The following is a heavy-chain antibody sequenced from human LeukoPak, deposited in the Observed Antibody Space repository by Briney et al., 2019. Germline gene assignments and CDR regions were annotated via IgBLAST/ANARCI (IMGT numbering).Heavy chain of an antibody. CDR1: GFTFSSYG. CDR2: ISYDGSNK. Sequence: GGSLRLSRAASGFTFSSYGMHWVRQAPGKGLEWVAVISYDGSNKYYADSVKGRFTISRDNSKNTLYLQMNSLRAEDTAVYYCAKVLGIAAAGTEDYWGQGTLVTVSS. CDR3: AKVLGIAAAGTEDY. V-gene: IGHV3-30*18. J-gene: IGHJ4*02. D-gene: IGHD6-13*01.